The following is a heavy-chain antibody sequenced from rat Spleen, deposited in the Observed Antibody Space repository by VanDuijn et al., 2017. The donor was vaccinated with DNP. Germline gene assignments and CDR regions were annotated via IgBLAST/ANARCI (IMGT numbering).Heavy chain of an antibody. V-gene: IGHV5S10*01. J-gene: IGHJ2*01. CDR1: GFTFSDYN. Sequence: EVQLVESGGGLVQPGRSLKLSCAASGFTFSDYNMAWVRQAPKKGLEWVATIIYDGSRTYYRDSLKGRFTISRDNAKSTLYLQMNSLRSEDMATYYCVRWYNSGSYFDYWGQGVMVTVSS. D-gene: IGHD4-3*01. CDR2: IIYDGSRT. CDR3: VRWYNSGSYFDY.